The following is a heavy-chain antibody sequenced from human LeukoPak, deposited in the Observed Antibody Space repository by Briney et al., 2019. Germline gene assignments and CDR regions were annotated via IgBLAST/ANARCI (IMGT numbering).Heavy chain of an antibody. CDR1: GGSISSGGYY. Sequence: PSQTLSLTCTVSGGSISSGGYYWSWLRQHPGKGLQWIGYIYYSGSTYYNPSLKSRLTISVDTSKNQFSLKLSSVTAADTAVYYCARDGSVAGRDLSAFDIWGQGTMVTVSS. CDR2: IYYSGST. CDR3: ARDGSVAGRDLSAFDI. J-gene: IGHJ3*02. D-gene: IGHD6-19*01. V-gene: IGHV4-31*02.